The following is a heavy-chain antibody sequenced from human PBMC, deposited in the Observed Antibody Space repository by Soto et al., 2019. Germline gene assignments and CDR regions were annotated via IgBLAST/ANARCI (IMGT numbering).Heavy chain of an antibody. Sequence: SETLSLTCAVYGGPFSGYYWTWIRQPPGKGLEWIGEINHSGSTNYSPSLKSRVTISVDTSKNQFSLKLSFVTAADTALYYCATAGLTGTVWGQGTTVTVSS. D-gene: IGHD3-9*01. V-gene: IGHV4-34*01. CDR1: GGPFSGYY. CDR2: INHSGST. J-gene: IGHJ6*02. CDR3: ATAGLTGTV.